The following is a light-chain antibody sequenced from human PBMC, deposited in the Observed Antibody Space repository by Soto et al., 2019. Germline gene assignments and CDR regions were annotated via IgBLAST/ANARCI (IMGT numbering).Light chain of an antibody. CDR1: SSDVGGYNY. CDR2: DVT. CDR3: ISYTDNNIYV. J-gene: IGLJ1*01. Sequence: QSALTQPASVSGSPGQSITISCTGTSSDVGGYNYVSWYQQQPGRAPKLMIHDVTYRPSGVSYRFSGSKSGNTASLTISGLQAEDEADYYCISYTDNNIYVFGTGTKLTVL. V-gene: IGLV2-14*01.